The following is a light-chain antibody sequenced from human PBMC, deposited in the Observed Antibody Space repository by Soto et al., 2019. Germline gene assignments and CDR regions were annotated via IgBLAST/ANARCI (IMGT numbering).Light chain of an antibody. Sequence: IVLTQSPFTLSLPLGERAALPCRASQSVRTFLAWYQQKPGQTPRLLVYDASNRATDIPARFSGSGSGTDFTLTISSLEPEDFAVYYCQQRSDAITFGQGTRLEI. CDR2: DAS. J-gene: IGKJ5*01. V-gene: IGKV3-11*01. CDR1: QSVRTF. CDR3: QQRSDAIT.